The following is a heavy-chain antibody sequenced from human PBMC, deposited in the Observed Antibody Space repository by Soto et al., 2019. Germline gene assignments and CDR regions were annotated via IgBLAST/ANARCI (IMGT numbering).Heavy chain of an antibody. D-gene: IGHD3-10*01. CDR1: GFTFSSYW. CDR2: IKQDGSEK. J-gene: IGHJ6*03. Sequence: GGSLRLSCAASGFTFSSYWMSWVRQAPGKGLEWVANIKQDGSEKYYVGSVKGRFTISRDNAKNSLYLQMNSLRAEDTAVYYCARDQRSRVRGVINYYYYYMDVWGKGTTVTVSS. V-gene: IGHV3-7*01. CDR3: ARDQRSRVRGVINYYYYYMDV.